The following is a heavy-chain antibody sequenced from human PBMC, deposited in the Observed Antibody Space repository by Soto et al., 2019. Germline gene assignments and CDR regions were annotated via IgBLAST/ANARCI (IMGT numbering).Heavy chain of an antibody. J-gene: IGHJ4*02. CDR3: ARAPYSYDSSGAFDN. D-gene: IGHD3-22*01. CDR2: IIPIFGTA. Sequence: SVKVSCKASGGTFSSYAISWVRQAPGQGLEWMGGIIPIFGTANYAQKFQGRVTITADESTSTAYMELSSLRSEATAVYYCARAPYSYDSSGAFDNWGQGTRFTVSS. CDR1: GGTFSSYA. V-gene: IGHV1-69*13.